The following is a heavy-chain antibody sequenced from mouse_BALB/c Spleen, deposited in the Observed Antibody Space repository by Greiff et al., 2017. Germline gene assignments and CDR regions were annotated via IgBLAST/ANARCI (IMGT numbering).Heavy chain of an antibody. D-gene: IGHD2-2*01. Sequence: EVKVVESGGGLVKPGGSLKLSCAASGFTFSDYYMYWVRQTPEKRLEWVATISDGGSYTYYPDSVKGRFTISRDNAKNNLYLQMSSLKSEDTAMYYCARGPYGSYAMDYWGQGTSVTVSS. CDR3: ARGPYGSYAMDY. V-gene: IGHV5-4*02. CDR2: ISDGGSYT. J-gene: IGHJ4*01. CDR1: GFTFSDYY.